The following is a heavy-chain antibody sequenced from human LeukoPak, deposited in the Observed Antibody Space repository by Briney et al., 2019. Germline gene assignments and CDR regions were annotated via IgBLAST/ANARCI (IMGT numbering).Heavy chain of an antibody. J-gene: IGHJ4*02. CDR1: GGSFSGYY. CDR2: INHSGST. D-gene: IGHD6-13*01. CDR3: ARVGAAAGFNFDY. Sequence: PSETLSLTCAVYGGSFSGYYWSWILQPPGKGLEWIGEINHSGSTNYNPSLKSRVTISVDTSKNQFSLKLNSVTAADTAVYYCARVGAAAGFNFDYWGQGTLVTVSS. V-gene: IGHV4-34*01.